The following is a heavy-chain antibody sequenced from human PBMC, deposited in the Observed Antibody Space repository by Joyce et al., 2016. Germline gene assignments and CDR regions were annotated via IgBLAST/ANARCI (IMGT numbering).Heavy chain of an antibody. Sequence: EVQLVESGGGLVQPGRSLRLSCIGSGFNFGDFAMSWFRQAPGGGLEWVGFIRSQDYGATTELAASVRGRFTISRDDSKSVVYLQMNSLEAEDTAVYYCTRGLYVTGWSCYFDYWGQGTLVPVSS. V-gene: IGHV3-49*03. D-gene: IGHD6-19*01. CDR3: TRGLYVTGWSCYFDY. CDR1: GFNFGDFA. CDR2: IRSQDYGATT. J-gene: IGHJ4*02.